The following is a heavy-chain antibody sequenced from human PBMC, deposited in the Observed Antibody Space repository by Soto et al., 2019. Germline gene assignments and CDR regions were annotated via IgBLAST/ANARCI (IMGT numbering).Heavy chain of an antibody. J-gene: IGHJ4*02. CDR2: IIPIFGTT. CDR1: GGTFSSYP. Sequence: QVQLVQSGAEVKKPGSSVKVSCKASGGTFSSYPLSWVRQAPGQGLEWMGGIIPIFGTTKYAQKFQGRVTIIADESTTTAYMELSSLRSEDTAVYYCAMNDYSSGSDYWGQGTLVTVSS. D-gene: IGHD6-19*01. V-gene: IGHV1-69*01. CDR3: AMNDYSSGSDY.